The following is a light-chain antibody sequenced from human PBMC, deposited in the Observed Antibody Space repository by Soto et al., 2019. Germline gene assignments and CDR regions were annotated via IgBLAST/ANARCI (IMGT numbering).Light chain of an antibody. CDR1: QTLSSSS. CDR3: HQYVSSPLT. V-gene: IGKV3-20*01. Sequence: EIVLTQSPGTLSLSPGESGTLSCRAGQTLSSSSLAWYQQKPGQAPRLLIYGASNRASGIPDRFSGGGSGTDFTLTISRLEPEDFAVYYCHQYVSSPLTFGGGTQVEI. CDR2: GAS. J-gene: IGKJ4*01.